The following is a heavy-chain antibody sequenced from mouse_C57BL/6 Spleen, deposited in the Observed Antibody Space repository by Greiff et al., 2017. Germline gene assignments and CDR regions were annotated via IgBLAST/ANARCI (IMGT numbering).Heavy chain of an antibody. CDR3: ARDGPLSPFAY. CDR2: ISDGGSYT. Sequence: EVQLVESGGGLVKPGGSLKLSCAASGFTFSSYAMSWVRQTPEKRLEWVATISDGGSYTYYPDNVKGRFTISRDNAKNNLYLQMSHLKSEDTAMYYCARDGPLSPFAYWGQGTLVTVSA. V-gene: IGHV5-4*01. CDR1: GFTFSSYA. J-gene: IGHJ3*01.